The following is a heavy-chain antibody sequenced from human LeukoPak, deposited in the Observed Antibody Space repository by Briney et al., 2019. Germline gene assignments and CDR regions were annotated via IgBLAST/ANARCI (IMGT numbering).Heavy chain of an antibody. V-gene: IGHV3-30*02. J-gene: IGHJ6*03. CDR1: GFTFSSYG. D-gene: IGHD3-10*01. CDR3: AKDRARNNYYGSGSRDYYYYYMDV. CDR2: IRYDGSNK. Sequence: GGSLRLSCAASGFTFSSYGMHWVRQAPGKGLEWVAFIRYDGSNKYYADSVKGRFTISRDNSKNTLYLQMNSLRAEDTAVYYCAKDRARNNYYGSGSRDYYYYYMDVWGKGTTVTISS.